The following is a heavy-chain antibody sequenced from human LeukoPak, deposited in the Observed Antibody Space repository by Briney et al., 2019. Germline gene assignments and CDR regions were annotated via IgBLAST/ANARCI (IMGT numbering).Heavy chain of an antibody. CDR2: IDREGSST. CDR3: ARETDAWVLSP. CDR1: GLPFSRYW. J-gene: IGHJ5*02. D-gene: IGHD2/OR15-2a*01. Sequence: GGSLRLFCAASGLPFSRYWMHWAPQAPGKGLVWVACIDREGSSTSYADSVKGRFTIARDNSKNTVYLKREEGRAEGRAVYYCARETDAWVLSPWGQRTLVTVSS. V-gene: IGHV3-74*01.